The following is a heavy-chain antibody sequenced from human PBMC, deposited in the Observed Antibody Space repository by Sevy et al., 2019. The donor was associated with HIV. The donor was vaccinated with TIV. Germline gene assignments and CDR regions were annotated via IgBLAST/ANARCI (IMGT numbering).Heavy chain of an antibody. V-gene: IGHV3-7*03. J-gene: IGHJ6*02. CDR2: INQDGSVK. Sequence: GGSLRLSYAASGFSFRSYWMIWVRQAPGKGLEWVANINQDGSVKYYLDSVMGRFTISRDSARNSVYLQINSLRADDTARYYCARTGAYADTYYHHYAMDVWGQGTSVTVSS. D-gene: IGHD4-17*01. CDR3: ARTGAYADTYYHHYAMDV. CDR1: GFSFRSYW.